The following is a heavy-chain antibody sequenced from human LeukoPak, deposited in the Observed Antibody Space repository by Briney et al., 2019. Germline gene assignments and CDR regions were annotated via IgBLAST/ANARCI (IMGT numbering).Heavy chain of an antibody. J-gene: IGHJ4*02. V-gene: IGHV3-30*04. CDR3: ARDSSGDYAVDY. Sequence: GGSLRLSCAASGFTFSSYAMDWVRQAPGKGLEWMAFISYDGSIIYYADSVKGRFTISRDNSKNTLYLQINSLTVEDTAMYYCARDSSGDYAVDYWGQGTLVTVSS. D-gene: IGHD4-17*01. CDR2: ISYDGSII. CDR1: GFTFSSYA.